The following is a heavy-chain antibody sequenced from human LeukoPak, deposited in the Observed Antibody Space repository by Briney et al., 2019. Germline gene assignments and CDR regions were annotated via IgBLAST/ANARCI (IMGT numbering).Heavy chain of an antibody. CDR1: GYTFASHA. J-gene: IGHJ4*02. D-gene: IGHD6-19*01. Sequence: ASVKVPCKASGYTFASHAMNWVRQAPGQGLEWMGWINTNTGNPTYAQGFTGRFVFSLDTSVSTAYLQISSLKAEDTAVYYCARTIAVADYWGQGTLVTVSS. CDR3: ARTIAVADY. CDR2: INTNTGNP. V-gene: IGHV7-4-1*02.